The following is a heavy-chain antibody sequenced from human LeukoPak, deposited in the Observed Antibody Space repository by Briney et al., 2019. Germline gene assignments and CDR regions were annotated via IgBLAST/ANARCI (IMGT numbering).Heavy chain of an antibody. CDR2: IYYSGST. Sequence: SETLSLTCTVSGGSISSYYWSWIRQPPGKGLEWIGSIYYSGSTYYNPSLKSRVTISVDTSKNQFSLKLSSVTAADTAVYYCARYTSSSDAFDIWGQGTMVTVSS. V-gene: IGHV4-59*12. D-gene: IGHD6-6*01. J-gene: IGHJ3*02. CDR1: GGSISSYY. CDR3: ARYTSSSDAFDI.